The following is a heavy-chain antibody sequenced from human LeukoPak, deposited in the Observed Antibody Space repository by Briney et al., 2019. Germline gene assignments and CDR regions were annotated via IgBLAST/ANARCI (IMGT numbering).Heavy chain of an antibody. CDR2: ISYDGSNE. CDR3: AKGVGVVAAAGYNLAEYFQH. CDR1: GFTFSSYV. Sequence: GGSLRLSCAASGFTFSSYVMHWVRQAPGKGLEWVAIISYDGSNEYYADSVKGRFTISRDNSKNTLYLQMNSLRAEDTAVYYCAKGVGVVAAAGYNLAEYFQHWGQGTLVTVSS. J-gene: IGHJ1*01. V-gene: IGHV3-30*04. D-gene: IGHD6-13*01.